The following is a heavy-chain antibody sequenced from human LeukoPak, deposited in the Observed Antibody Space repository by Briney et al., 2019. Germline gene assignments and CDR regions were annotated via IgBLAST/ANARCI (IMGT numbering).Heavy chain of an antibody. V-gene: IGHV3-74*01. J-gene: IGHJ4*02. CDR3: ARDGALRDILTGYYTDFDY. CDR1: GFKFNSYW. CDR2: INTHGNTA. Sequence: GGSLRLSCAVSGFKFNSYWMNWVRQVPGKGLVWVAHINTHGNTANYADSVKGRFTISRDNAKSTLYLQMNSLRAEDTAVYYCARDGALRDILTGYYTDFDYWGQGTLVTVSS. D-gene: IGHD3-9*01.